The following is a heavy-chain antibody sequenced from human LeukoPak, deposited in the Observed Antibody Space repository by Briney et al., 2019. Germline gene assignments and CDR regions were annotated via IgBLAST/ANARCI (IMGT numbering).Heavy chain of an antibody. CDR2: ISSSGSTI. V-gene: IGHV3-48*03. CDR1: GFTFSTYN. Sequence: GGSLRLSCAASGFTFSTYNMNWVRQAPGKGLEWVSYISSSGSTIYYADSVKGRFTISRDNAKNSLYLQMNSLRAEDAAVYYCAELGITMIGGVWGKGTTVTISS. CDR3: AELGITMIGGV. D-gene: IGHD3-10*02. J-gene: IGHJ6*04.